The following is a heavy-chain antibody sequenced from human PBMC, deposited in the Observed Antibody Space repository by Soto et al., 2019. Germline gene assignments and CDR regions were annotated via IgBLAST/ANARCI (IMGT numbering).Heavy chain of an antibody. Sequence: ASVKVSCKASGGTFSSYAISWVRQAPGQGLEWMGGIIPIFGTANYAQKFQGRVTITADKSTSTAYMELSSLRSEDTAVHYCAGRYCSGGSGYSGAPAVFDYWGQGTLVTVSS. CDR2: IIPIFGTA. D-gene: IGHD2-15*01. J-gene: IGHJ4*02. CDR3: AGRYCSGGSGYSGAPAVFDY. V-gene: IGHV1-69*06. CDR1: GGTFSSYA.